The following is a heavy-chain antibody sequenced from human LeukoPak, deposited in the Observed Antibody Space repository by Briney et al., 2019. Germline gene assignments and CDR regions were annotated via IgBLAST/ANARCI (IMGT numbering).Heavy chain of an antibody. J-gene: IGHJ6*03. CDR1: EFTFGSFW. CDR2: IKEDGSDK. Sequence: GGSLRLSCAASEFTFGSFWMSWVRQAPGKGLEWVANIKEDGSDKYYVDSVKGRFTISRDNAKNSLYLQMNSLRAEDTAVYYCAKRRGLELLYYYYMDVWGKGTTVTVSS. V-gene: IGHV3-7*03. D-gene: IGHD1-7*01. CDR3: AKRRGLELLYYYYMDV.